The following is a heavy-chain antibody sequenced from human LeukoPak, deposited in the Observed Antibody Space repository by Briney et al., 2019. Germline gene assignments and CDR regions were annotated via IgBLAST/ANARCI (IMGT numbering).Heavy chain of an antibody. V-gene: IGHV4-59*01. CDR2: IYYSGST. J-gene: IGHJ4*02. CDR3: ARGEHYYDSRD. D-gene: IGHD3-22*01. Sequence: SETLSLTCTVSGGSISSDYWSWIRQPSGKGLEWIGYIYYSGSTNYNPSLKSRVTISVDTSKNQFSLKLSSVTAADTAVYYCARGEHYYDSRDWGQGTLVTVSS. CDR1: GGSISSDY.